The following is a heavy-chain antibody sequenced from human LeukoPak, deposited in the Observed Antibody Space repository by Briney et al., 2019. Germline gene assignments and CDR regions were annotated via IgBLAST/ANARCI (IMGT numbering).Heavy chain of an antibody. CDR1: GYTFTSYG. V-gene: IGHV1-18*01. Sequence: ASVKVSCKASGYTFTSYGISWVRQAPGQGLEWMGWISAYNGNTNCAQKLQGRVTMTTDTSTSTAYMELRSLRSDDTAVYYCARENKKITIFGVAPDYYYMDVWGKGTTVTVSS. CDR3: ARENKKITIFGVAPDYYYMDV. D-gene: IGHD3-3*01. J-gene: IGHJ6*03. CDR2: ISAYNGNT.